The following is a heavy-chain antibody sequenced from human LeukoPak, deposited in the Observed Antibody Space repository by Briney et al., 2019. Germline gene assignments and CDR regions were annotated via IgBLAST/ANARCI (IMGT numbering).Heavy chain of an antibody. J-gene: IGHJ4*02. Sequence: GESLKISCQGSGYSFTSYWISWVRQMPGKGLEWMGRIDPSDSYTNYSPSFQGHVTISADKSISTAYLQWSSLKASDTAMYYCARHAWRGSYSTIGDFDYWGQGTLVTVSS. CDR1: GYSFTSYW. D-gene: IGHD1-26*01. CDR2: IDPSDSYT. CDR3: ARHAWRGSYSTIGDFDY. V-gene: IGHV5-10-1*01.